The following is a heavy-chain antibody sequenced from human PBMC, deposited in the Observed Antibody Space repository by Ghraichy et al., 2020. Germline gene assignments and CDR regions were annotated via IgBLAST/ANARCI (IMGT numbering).Heavy chain of an antibody. Sequence: GGSLRLSCAASGFTFSSYAMSWVRQAPGKGLEWVSAISGSGGSTYYADSVKGRFTISRDNSKNTLYLQMNSLRAEDTAVYYCAKDHSPITVTATGNDYWGQGTLVTVSS. CDR3: AKDHSPITVTATGNDY. V-gene: IGHV3-23*01. J-gene: IGHJ4*02. D-gene: IGHD4-17*01. CDR1: GFTFSSYA. CDR2: ISGSGGST.